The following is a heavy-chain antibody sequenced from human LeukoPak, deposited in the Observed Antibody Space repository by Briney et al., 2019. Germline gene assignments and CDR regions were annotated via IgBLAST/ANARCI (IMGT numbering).Heavy chain of an antibody. J-gene: IGHJ3*02. CDR1: GFTFSDYY. Sequence: GGSLRLSCAASGFTFSDYYMSWIRQAPGKGLEWVSYISSSGSTIYCAGSVKGRFTISRDDAKNSLYLQMNSLRAEDTAVYYCARGGAEVLRFLEWLETDAFDIWGQGTMVTVSS. D-gene: IGHD3-3*01. V-gene: IGHV3-11*04. CDR3: ARGGAEVLRFLEWLETDAFDI. CDR2: ISSSGSTI.